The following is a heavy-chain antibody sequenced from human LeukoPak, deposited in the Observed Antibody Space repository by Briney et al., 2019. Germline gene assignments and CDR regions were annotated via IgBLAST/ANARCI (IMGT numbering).Heavy chain of an antibody. V-gene: IGHV3-23*01. CDR3: AKDRSMIVVVKVFDY. CDR1: GFTISSYA. CDR2: MSGSGGNT. D-gene: IGHD3-22*01. J-gene: IGHJ4*02. Sequence: GGSLRLSCAVSGFTISSYAMSWVRQAPGKGLEWVSAMSGSGGNTYYADSVRGRITISRDNSKNMLYLEMNSLRAEDTAVYYCAKDRSMIVVVKVFDYWGQGTLVTVSS.